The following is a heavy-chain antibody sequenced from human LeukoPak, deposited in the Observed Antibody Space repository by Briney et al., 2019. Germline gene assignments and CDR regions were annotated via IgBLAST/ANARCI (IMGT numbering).Heavy chain of an antibody. V-gene: IGHV3-7*01. CDR3: ARTQYYYLNWFDP. CDR2: IKQDGSEK. D-gene: IGHD3-10*01. CDR1: GFSFSSYT. J-gene: IGHJ5*02. Sequence: PGGSLRLSCSASGFSFSSYTMTWVRQAPGKGPEWVANIKQDGSEKYYVDSVKGRFTISRDNAKNSLYLQMNSLRAEDAAVYYCARTQYYYLNWFDPWGQGTLVTVSS.